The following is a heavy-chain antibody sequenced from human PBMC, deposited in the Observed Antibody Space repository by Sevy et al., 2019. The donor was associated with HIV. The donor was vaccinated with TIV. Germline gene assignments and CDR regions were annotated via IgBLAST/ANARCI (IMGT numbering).Heavy chain of an antibody. Sequence: SETLSLTCTVSGGSISSGGYYWSWIRQHPGKGLEWIGYVYYSGSTYYNPSLKSGVTISVDTSKNQFSLKLSSVTAAVTAVYYCARERAPDDGREYYFDYSGQGTLVTVSS. CDR3: ARERAPDDGREYYFDY. J-gene: IGHJ4*02. V-gene: IGHV4-31*03. D-gene: IGHD2-15*01. CDR1: GGSISSGGYY. CDR2: VYYSGST.